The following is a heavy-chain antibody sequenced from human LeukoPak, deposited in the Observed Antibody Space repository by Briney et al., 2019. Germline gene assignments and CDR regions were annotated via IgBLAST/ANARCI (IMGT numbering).Heavy chain of an antibody. V-gene: IGHV3-11*04. J-gene: IGHJ6*03. Sequence: GGSLRLSCAASGFTFSDYYMSWIRQAPGKGLEWVSYISSSGSTIYYADSVKGRFTISRDNAKNSLYLQMNSLRAEDTAVYYCAREAGDSSSWYGRYYYYYYMDVWGKGTTVTVSS. CDR3: AREAGDSSSWYGRYYYYYYMDV. D-gene: IGHD6-13*01. CDR2: ISSSGSTI. CDR1: GFTFSDYY.